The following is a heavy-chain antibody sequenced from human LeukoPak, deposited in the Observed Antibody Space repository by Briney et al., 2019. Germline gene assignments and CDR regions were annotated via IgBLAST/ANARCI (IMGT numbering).Heavy chain of an antibody. CDR3: ARGAYSSGWYLSGAIDY. V-gene: IGHV3-48*03. CDR2: ISSSGSTI. J-gene: IGHJ4*02. D-gene: IGHD6-19*01. Sequence: GGSLRLSCAASGFTFSSYEMDWVRQAPGEGLEWVSYISSSGSTIYYADSVKGRFTISRDNAKNSLYLQMNSLRAEDTAVYYCARGAYSSGWYLSGAIDYWGQGTLVTVSS. CDR1: GFTFSSYE.